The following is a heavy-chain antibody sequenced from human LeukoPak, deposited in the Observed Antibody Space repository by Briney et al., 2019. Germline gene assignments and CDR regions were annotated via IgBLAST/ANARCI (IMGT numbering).Heavy chain of an antibody. Sequence: GGSLRLSCAASGFTYSNYWMHWVRQTPGKGLVWVSRINSDASSTSYADSVKGRFTISRDRAKNTLYLQMNGLRADDTAVYYCATSLYGGTKLDYWGQGTLVTVSS. D-gene: IGHD1-26*01. CDR3: ATSLYGGTKLDY. CDR1: GFTYSNYW. J-gene: IGHJ4*02. CDR2: INSDASST. V-gene: IGHV3-74*01.